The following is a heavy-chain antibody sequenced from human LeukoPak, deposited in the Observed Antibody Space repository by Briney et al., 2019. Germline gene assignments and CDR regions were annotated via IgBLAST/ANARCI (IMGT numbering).Heavy chain of an antibody. D-gene: IGHD2-8*01. J-gene: IGHJ6*02. CDR1: GFTFNYYG. V-gene: IGHV3-30*03. Sequence: GGSLRLSCAASGFTFNYYGIHWVRQAPGKGLEWVAVISFDGTNKYYTDSVKGRFTISRDNAKNTLYLQMNSLRAEDSAVYYCAFTKTTYYYYGMDVWGQGTTVTVSS. CDR3: AFTKTTYYYYGMDV. CDR2: ISFDGTNK.